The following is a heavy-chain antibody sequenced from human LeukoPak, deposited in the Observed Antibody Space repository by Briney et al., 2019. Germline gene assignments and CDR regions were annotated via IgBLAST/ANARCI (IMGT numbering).Heavy chain of an antibody. V-gene: IGHV3-23*01. D-gene: IGHD2-2*02. Sequence: GGSLRLSCAASGFTFSSYAMSWVRQAPGKGLEWASAISGSGGSTYYADSVKGRFTISRDNSKNTLYLQMNSLRAEDTAVYYCAKDQIVVVPAAIFLHYSYNWFDPWGQGTLVTVSS. CDR2: ISGSGGST. CDR3: AKDQIVVVPAAIFLHYSYNWFDP. J-gene: IGHJ5*02. CDR1: GFTFSSYA.